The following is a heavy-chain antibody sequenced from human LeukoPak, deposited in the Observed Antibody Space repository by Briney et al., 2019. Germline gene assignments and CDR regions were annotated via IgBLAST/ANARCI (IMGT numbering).Heavy chain of an antibody. J-gene: IGHJ3*02. V-gene: IGHV4-59*08. CDR2: IFHTGNS. Sequence: NTSETLSLTCTISGGSISTFYWSWLRQPPGEGLEWIAYIFHTGNSNYNPSLKGRVTISVDTSKNQFSLKVNSVTAADTAMYYCARHPFSDGFDIWGQGTMVTVSS. CDR1: GGSISTFY. CDR3: ARHPFSDGFDI.